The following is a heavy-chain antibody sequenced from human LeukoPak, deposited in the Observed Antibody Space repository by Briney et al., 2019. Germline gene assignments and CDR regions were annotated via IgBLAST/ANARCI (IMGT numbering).Heavy chain of an antibody. CDR3: ARGGCNVNNCLDP. CDR1: GYTFTGYY. Sequence: ASVKVSRKASGYTFTGYYMHWVRQAPGQGLEWMGWINPNSGGTNYAQKFQGRVTMTRDTSISTAYMELSRLRSDDTAVYYCARGGCNVNNCLDPWGQETLVTVSS. J-gene: IGHJ5*02. CDR2: INPNSGGT. D-gene: IGHD2-15*01. V-gene: IGHV1-2*02.